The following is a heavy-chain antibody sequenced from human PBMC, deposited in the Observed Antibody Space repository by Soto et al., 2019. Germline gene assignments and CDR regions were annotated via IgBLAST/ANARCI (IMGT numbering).Heavy chain of an antibody. J-gene: IGHJ3*02. CDR3: ARDSRIPAGGTFGGFDI. Sequence: QVQLVQSGAEVKKPGSSVKVSCKASGGTFSSYTISWVRQAPGQGLEWMGRIIAILGIANYAHKFQGRVTVTADKSTSTAYMELSSLSTEDTAVYYCARDSRIPAGGTFGGFDIWGQGTIVAVSS. CDR1: GGTFSSYT. D-gene: IGHD6-13*01. V-gene: IGHV1-69*08. CDR2: IIAILGIA.